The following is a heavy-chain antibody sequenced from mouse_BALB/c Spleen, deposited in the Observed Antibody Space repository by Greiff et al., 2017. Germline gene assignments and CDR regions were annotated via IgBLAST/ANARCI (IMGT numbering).Heavy chain of an antibody. Sequence: VHLVESGAELVKPGASVKLSCKASGYTFTSYYMYWVKQRPGQGLEWIGEINPSNGGTNFNEKFKSKATLTVDKSSSTAYMQLSSLTSEDSAVYYCTRGTTVVDWFAYWGQGTLVTVSA. V-gene: IGHV1S81*02. CDR3: TRGTTVVDWFAY. J-gene: IGHJ3*01. D-gene: IGHD1-1*01. CDR2: INPSNGGT. CDR1: GYTFTSYY.